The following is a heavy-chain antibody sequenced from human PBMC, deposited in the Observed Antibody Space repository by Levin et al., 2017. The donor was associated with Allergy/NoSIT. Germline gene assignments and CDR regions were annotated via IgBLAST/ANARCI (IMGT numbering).Heavy chain of an antibody. CDR1: GFTFSSYS. Sequence: PSETLSLTCVASGFTFSSYSMNWVRQAPGKGLEWISYIDSATTAIYYADSVKGRFTISRDNAQNSLYLQMNSLRDEDMAVYYCARDMYTTGWAYYYAMDVWGQGTSVTVSS. CDR3: ARDMYTTGWAYYYAMDV. D-gene: IGHD5/OR15-5a*01. V-gene: IGHV3-48*02. CDR2: IDSATTAI. J-gene: IGHJ6*02.